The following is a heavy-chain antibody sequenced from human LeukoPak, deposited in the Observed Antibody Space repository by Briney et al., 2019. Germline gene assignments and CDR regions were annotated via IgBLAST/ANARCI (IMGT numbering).Heavy chain of an antibody. CDR2: ISYDGSNK. CDR1: GFSFNSYA. J-gene: IGHJ4*02. D-gene: IGHD1-26*01. Sequence: GGSLRLSCAASGFSFNSYAIHWVRQAPGKGLEWVTAISYDGSNKHYADSVRGRFTISRDLSKNTLYLQMNSLRAEDTALYYCARKYSGTNPFDYWGQGTLVTVSS. CDR3: ARKYSGTNPFDY. V-gene: IGHV3-30*03.